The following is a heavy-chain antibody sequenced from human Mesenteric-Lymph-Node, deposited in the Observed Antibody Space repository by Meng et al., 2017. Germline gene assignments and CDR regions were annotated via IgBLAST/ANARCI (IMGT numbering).Heavy chain of an antibody. J-gene: IGHJ4*02. Sequence: QVQLQESGPGLGKPSGTLSLTCAVSGGSISWGTWWSCVRQPPGKGLQWIGEFFHSGITNYNPSLKSRATISVDTSKNHFSLELSSVTAADTAVYYCTKNGAYSLEYWGQGALVTVSS. CDR2: FFHSGIT. D-gene: IGHD2-15*01. V-gene: IGHV4-4*02. CDR1: GGSISWGTW. CDR3: TKNGAYSLEY.